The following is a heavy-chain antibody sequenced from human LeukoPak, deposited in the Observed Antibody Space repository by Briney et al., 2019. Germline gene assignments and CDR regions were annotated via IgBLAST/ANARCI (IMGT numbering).Heavy chain of an antibody. CDR1: GFTFSSYA. D-gene: IGHD2-15*01. Sequence: QPGGSLRLSCAASGFTFSSYAMNWVRQAPGKGLEWVSAISGSGSSTYYADSVKSRFTISRDNSKNTLYLQMNSLRAEDTAVYYCAKRITLAATAYYFDYWGQGTLVTVSS. V-gene: IGHV3-23*01. CDR2: ISGSGSST. J-gene: IGHJ4*02. CDR3: AKRITLAATAYYFDY.